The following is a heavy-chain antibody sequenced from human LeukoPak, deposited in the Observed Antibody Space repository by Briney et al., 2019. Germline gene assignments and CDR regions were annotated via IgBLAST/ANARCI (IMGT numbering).Heavy chain of an antibody. V-gene: IGHV3-23*01. J-gene: IGHJ4*02. D-gene: IGHD6-19*01. CDR1: GFTFSSHA. CDR3: AKGLAVAGHFDY. CDR2: ISGSGGGT. Sequence: GGSLRLSCAASGFTFSSHAMSWVRQAPGKGLEWVSAISGSGGGTYYADSVKGRFTISRDKSKNTLYLQMNSLRAEDTAVYYCAKGLAVAGHFDYWGQGTLVTVSS.